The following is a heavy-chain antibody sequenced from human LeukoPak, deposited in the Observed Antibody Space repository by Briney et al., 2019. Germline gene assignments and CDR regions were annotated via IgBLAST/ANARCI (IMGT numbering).Heavy chain of an antibody. CDR1: GFTFSSYS. Sequence: PGGSLRLSCAASGFTFSSYSMNWVRQAPGKGLEWVSSISSSRSCIYCADSVKGRFTISRDNSKNTLYLQMNSLRAEDTAVYYCAKVGSWGHSSGWYSPTAYYFDYWGQGTLVTVSS. J-gene: IGHJ4*02. CDR2: ISSSRSCI. D-gene: IGHD6-19*01. CDR3: AKVGSWGHSSGWYSPTAYYFDY. V-gene: IGHV3-21*01.